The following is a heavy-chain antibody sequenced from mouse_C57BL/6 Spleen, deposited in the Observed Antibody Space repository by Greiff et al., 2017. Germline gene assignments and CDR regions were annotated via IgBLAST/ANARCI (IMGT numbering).Heavy chain of an antibody. CDR3: ARVGINYFDY. V-gene: IGHV5-9*01. Sequence: EVKVEESGGGLVKPGGSLKLSCAASGFTFSSYTMSWVRQTPEKRLEWVATISGGGGNTYYPDSVKGRFTISRDNAKNTLYLQMSSLRSEDTALYYCARVGINYFDYWGQGTTLTVSS. D-gene: IGHD2-4*01. J-gene: IGHJ2*01. CDR1: GFTFSSYT. CDR2: ISGGGGNT.